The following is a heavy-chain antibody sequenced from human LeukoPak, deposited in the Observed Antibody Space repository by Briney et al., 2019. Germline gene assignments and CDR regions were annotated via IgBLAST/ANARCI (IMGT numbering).Heavy chain of an antibody. Sequence: GESLKISCNGSGYSFPSYWIGWVRQTPGKGLEWMGIIYPGDSDTRYSTSFQGQVTISADKSISTAYLQWSSLKASDTAMYYCAKHENEGYCSSTSCYPLDYWGQGTLVTVSS. CDR1: GYSFPSYW. V-gene: IGHV5-51*01. D-gene: IGHD2-2*01. CDR2: IYPGDSDT. CDR3: AKHENEGYCSSTSCYPLDY. J-gene: IGHJ4*02.